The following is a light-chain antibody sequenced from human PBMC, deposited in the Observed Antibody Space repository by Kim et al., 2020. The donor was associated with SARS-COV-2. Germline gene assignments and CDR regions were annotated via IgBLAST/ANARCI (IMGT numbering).Light chain of an antibody. CDR3: QQYGTSPYT. Sequence: EIVLTQSPGTLSLSPGERATLSCRASHNVNNNYLAWYLHKPGQSPRLLIYGASTRANGIPERFSASGSGSDFTLTISRLEPEDTALYYCQQYGTSPYTFGQGTKLEIK. V-gene: IGKV3-20*01. CDR2: GAS. J-gene: IGKJ2*01. CDR1: HNVNNNY.